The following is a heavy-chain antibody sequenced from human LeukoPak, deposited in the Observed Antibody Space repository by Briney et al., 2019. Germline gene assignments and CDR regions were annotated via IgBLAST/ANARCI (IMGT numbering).Heavy chain of an antibody. Sequence: PGGSLRLSCAASGFTFSDYNMSWIRQAPGKGLEWVSYISSSSSYTNYADSVKGRFTISRDNAKNSLYLQMNSLRAEDTAVYYCARDPRWNYGSGSYYYDYWGQGTLVTVSS. CDR1: GFTFSDYN. D-gene: IGHD3-10*01. V-gene: IGHV3-11*06. CDR3: ARDPRWNYGSGSYYYDY. CDR2: ISSSSSYT. J-gene: IGHJ4*02.